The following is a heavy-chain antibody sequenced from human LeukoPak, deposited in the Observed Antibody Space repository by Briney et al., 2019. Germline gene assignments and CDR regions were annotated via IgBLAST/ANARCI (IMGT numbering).Heavy chain of an antibody. J-gene: IGHJ4*02. V-gene: IGHV4-30-4*08. Sequence: SETLSLTCTVSGGSISSGDYYWSWIRQPPGKGLEWIGYIYYSGSTYYNSSLKSRVTISVDTSKNQFSLKLSSVTAEDTAVYYCATVATVGSSFDDWGQGTLVT. CDR2: IYYSGST. CDR1: GGSISSGDYY. CDR3: ATVATVGSSFDD. D-gene: IGHD5-12*01.